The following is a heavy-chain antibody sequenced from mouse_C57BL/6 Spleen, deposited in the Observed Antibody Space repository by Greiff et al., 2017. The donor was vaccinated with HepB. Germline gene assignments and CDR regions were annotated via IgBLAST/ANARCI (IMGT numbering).Heavy chain of an antibody. J-gene: IGHJ1*03. V-gene: IGHV1-26*01. CDR1: GYTFTDYY. D-gene: IGHD3-1*01. CDR3: ARWGYDWYFDV. Sequence: VQLQQSGPELVKPGASVKISCKASGYTFTDYYMNWVKQSHGKSLEWIGDINPNNGGTSYNQKFKGKATLTVDKSSSTAYMELRSLTSEDSAVYYCARWGYDWYFDVWGTGTTVTVSS. CDR2: INPNNGGT.